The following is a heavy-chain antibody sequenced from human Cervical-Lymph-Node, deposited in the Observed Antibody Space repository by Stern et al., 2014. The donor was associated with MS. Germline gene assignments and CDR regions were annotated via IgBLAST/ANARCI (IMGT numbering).Heavy chain of an antibody. J-gene: IGHJ4*02. V-gene: IGHV3-48*01. CDR2: ISSSSSTI. CDR3: ARDRAAARPYY. D-gene: IGHD6-6*01. CDR1: GFTFSSYS. Sequence: EVQLVESGGGLVQPGGSLRLSCAASGFTFSSYSMNWVRQAPGKGLEWVSYISSSSSTIYYADSVKGRFTISRDNAKNSLYLQMNSLRAEDTAVYYCARDRAAARPYYWGQGTLVTVSS.